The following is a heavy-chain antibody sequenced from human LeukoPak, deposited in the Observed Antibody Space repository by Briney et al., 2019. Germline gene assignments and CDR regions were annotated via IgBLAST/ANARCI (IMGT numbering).Heavy chain of an antibody. D-gene: IGHD4-17*01. CDR1: GYTFTSYG. CDR2: ISAYNGNT. Sequence: EASVRVSCKTSGYTFTSYGISWVRQAPGQGLEWMGWISAYNGNTYYAQNLQGRVTMTTDTSTSTAYMELRSLRSDDTAVYYCAKTTVTSEDYYYYYMDVWGKGTTVTVSS. J-gene: IGHJ6*03. V-gene: IGHV1-18*01. CDR3: AKTTVTSEDYYYYYMDV.